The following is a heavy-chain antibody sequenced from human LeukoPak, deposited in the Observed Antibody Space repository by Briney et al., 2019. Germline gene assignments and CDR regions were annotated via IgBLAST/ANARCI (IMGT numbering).Heavy chain of an antibody. Sequence: PSETLSLTCTVSGGSISSANYYWTWIRQSAGKGLEWIGRMSGSGGTTYNPSLKSRVTILVDMSNNQFPLRLNSVTAADTAVYYCARAGGVLGYFDYWGQGALVTVSS. V-gene: IGHV4-61*02. CDR2: MSGSGGT. J-gene: IGHJ4*02. CDR1: GGSISSANYY. CDR3: ARAGGVLGYFDY. D-gene: IGHD3-10*01.